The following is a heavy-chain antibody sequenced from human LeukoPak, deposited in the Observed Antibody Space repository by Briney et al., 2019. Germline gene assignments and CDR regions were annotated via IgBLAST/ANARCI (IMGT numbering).Heavy chain of an antibody. CDR3: AKVVVVAARYYFDY. CDR1: GFTFSSYS. CDR2: ISSSSSYI. D-gene: IGHD2-15*01. Sequence: GGSLRLSCAASGFTFSSYSMNWVRQAPGKGLEWVSSISSSSSYIYYADSVKGRFTISRDNAKNTLFLQMNSLRAEDTAVYYCAKVVVVAARYYFDYWGQGTLVTVSS. J-gene: IGHJ4*02. V-gene: IGHV3-21*04.